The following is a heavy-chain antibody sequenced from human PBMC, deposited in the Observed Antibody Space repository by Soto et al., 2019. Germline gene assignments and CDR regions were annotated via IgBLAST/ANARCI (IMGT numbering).Heavy chain of an antibody. CDR1: GYTFTSSY. V-gene: IGHV1-46*01. CDR2: INPSGGST. J-gene: IGHJ6*02. D-gene: IGHD3-10*01. CDR3: ARSQITMVRGVTGMDV. Sequence: ASVKVSCKASGYTFTSSYMHWVRQAPGQGLEWMGIINPSGGSTNYAQKFQGRVTMTRDTSTSTVYMEVSSLRSGDTAVYYCARSQITMVRGVTGMDVWGQGTTVTVSS.